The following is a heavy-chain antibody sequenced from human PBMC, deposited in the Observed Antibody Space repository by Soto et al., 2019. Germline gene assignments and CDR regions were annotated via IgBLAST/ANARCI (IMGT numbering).Heavy chain of an antibody. D-gene: IGHD1-26*01. V-gene: IGHV3-66*01. Sequence: EVQLVESGGDLVQPGGSLRLSCAASGFTFSSNYMSWVRQAPGKGLEWVSVIYSGGGTYYADSVKGRFTISRDNSKNTLSLQRSGLRVEDTAVYYCARLWGGGSSHFDYWGQGALVTVSS. CDR1: GFTFSSNY. J-gene: IGHJ4*02. CDR2: IYSGGGT. CDR3: ARLWGGGSSHFDY.